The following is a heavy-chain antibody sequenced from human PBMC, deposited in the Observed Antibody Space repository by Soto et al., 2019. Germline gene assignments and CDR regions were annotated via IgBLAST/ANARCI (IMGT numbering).Heavy chain of an antibody. CDR3: ARDHRPPAMGYYYYYGMDV. CDR2: IWYDGSNK. Sequence: GGSLRLSCAASGFTFSSYGMHWVRQAPGKGLEWVAVIWYDGSNKYYADSVKGRFTISRDNSKNTLYLQMNSLRAEDTAVYYCARDHRPPAMGYYYYYGMDVWGQGTTVTVSS. CDR1: GFTFSSYG. D-gene: IGHD5-18*01. J-gene: IGHJ6*02. V-gene: IGHV3-33*01.